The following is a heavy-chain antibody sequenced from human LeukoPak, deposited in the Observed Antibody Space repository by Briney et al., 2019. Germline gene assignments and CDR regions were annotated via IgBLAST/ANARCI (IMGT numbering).Heavy chain of an antibody. Sequence: GGSLRLSCAASGFTFSSYSMNWVRQAPGKGLEWVSSISSSSSYIYYADSVKGRFTISRDNAKNSLYLQMNSLRAEDTAVYYCARDSPNDSSGPYGYWGQGTLVTVSS. CDR1: GFTFSSYS. CDR2: ISSSSSYI. D-gene: IGHD3-22*01. CDR3: ARDSPNDSSGPYGY. V-gene: IGHV3-21*01. J-gene: IGHJ4*02.